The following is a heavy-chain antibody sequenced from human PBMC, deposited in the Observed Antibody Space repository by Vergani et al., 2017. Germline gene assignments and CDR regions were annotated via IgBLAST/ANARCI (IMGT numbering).Heavy chain of an antibody. CDR2: VSGSSATP. CDR3: TKCSRGYTGYFFDY. D-gene: IGHD5-12*01. J-gene: IGHJ4*02. Sequence: EVQLLESGGGLVQPGGSLRLSCEASGFSFPGYAMSWVRQAPGKGLEGVSSVSGSSATPYYADSVKGRFIISRDNSKNTLHLQMNSLRADDPAVYYCTKCSRGYTGYFFDYWGQGTLATVSS. V-gene: IGHV3-23*01. CDR1: GFSFPGYA.